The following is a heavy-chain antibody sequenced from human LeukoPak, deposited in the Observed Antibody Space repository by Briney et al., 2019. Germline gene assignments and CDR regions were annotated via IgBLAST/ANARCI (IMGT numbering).Heavy chain of an antibody. V-gene: IGHV4-34*01. CDR3: ARGGYSYGFYFDY. CDR1: GGSFSGYY. J-gene: IGHJ4*02. Sequence: SETLSLTCAVYGGSFSGYYWSWIRQPPGKGLEWIGEINHSGSTNYNPSLKSRVTISVDTSKNLFSLKLSSVTAADTAVYYCARGGYSYGFYFDYWGQGTLVTVSS. D-gene: IGHD5-18*01. CDR2: INHSGST.